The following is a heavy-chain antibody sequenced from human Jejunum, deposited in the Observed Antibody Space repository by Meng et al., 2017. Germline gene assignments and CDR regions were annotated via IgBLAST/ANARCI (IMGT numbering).Heavy chain of an antibody. CDR1: GDSISSDNW. V-gene: IGHV4-4*02. D-gene: IGHD6-19*01. Sequence: QVPLQEAGPGLVKPSGTLSLTCAVSGDSISSDNWWNWVRQPPGKGPEWIGDIFRTGTSNYSPSLRSRVAIYMDKSKNQFSLSLNSVTAADTAVYYCARKGGTYSTGHFPHFDYWGQGTLVTVSS. CDR3: ARKGGTYSTGHFPHFDY. CDR2: IFRTGTS. J-gene: IGHJ4*02.